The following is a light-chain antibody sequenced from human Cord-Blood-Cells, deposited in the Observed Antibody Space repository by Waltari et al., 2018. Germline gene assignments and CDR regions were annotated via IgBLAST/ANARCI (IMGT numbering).Light chain of an antibody. Sequence: IVMTQSPDSLAVSLGASATINCKSSQSVLYSSNNKNYLAWYQQKPGQPPKLLIYWASTRESGVPDRFSGSGSGTDFTLTISSLQAEDVAVYYCQQYYSTPWTFGQGTKVEIK. CDR3: QQYYSTPWT. CDR2: WAS. CDR1: QSVLYSSNNKNY. J-gene: IGKJ1*01. V-gene: IGKV4-1*01.